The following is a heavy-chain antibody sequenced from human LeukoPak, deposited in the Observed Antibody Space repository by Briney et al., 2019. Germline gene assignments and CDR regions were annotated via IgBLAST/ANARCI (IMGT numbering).Heavy chain of an antibody. CDR2: IYYSGST. CDR3: ARINWGLYFDY. V-gene: IGHV4-59*01. D-gene: IGHD7-27*01. J-gene: IGHJ4*02. Sequence: PSETLSLTCTVSGGSISSYYWSWIRQPPGKGLGWIGYIYYSGSTNYNPSLKSRVTISVDTSKNQFSLKLRSVTAADTAVYYCARINWGLYFDYWGQGTLVTVSS. CDR1: GGSISSYY.